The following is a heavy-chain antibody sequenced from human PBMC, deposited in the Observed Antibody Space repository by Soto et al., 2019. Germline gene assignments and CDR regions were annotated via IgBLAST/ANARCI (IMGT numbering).Heavy chain of an antibody. D-gene: IGHD2-15*01. CDR3: AKRSGYCSGGSCYRGVSVDY. J-gene: IGHJ4*02. CDR2: ISGSGGST. CDR1: GFPFSSYA. V-gene: IGHV3-23*01. Sequence: GGSLRLSCASSGFPFSSYAMSWVRQAPGKGLEWVSAISGSGGSTYYADSVKGRFTISRDNSKNTLYLQMNSLRAEDTAVYYCAKRSGYCSGGSCYRGVSVDYWGQGTLVTVSS.